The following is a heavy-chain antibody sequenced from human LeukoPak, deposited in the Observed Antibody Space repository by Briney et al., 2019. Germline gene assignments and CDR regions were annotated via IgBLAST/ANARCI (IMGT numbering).Heavy chain of an antibody. CDR2: IYYSGST. J-gene: IGHJ5*02. CDR3: ARRAPRARGYCSSTSCYNWFDP. V-gene: IGHV4-59*12. CDR1: GGSISSYY. Sequence: SETLSLTCTVSGGSISSYYWSWIRQPPGKGLEWIGYIYYSGSTNYNPSLKSRVTTSVDTSKNQFSLKLSSVTAANTAVYYCARRAPRARGYCSSTSCYNWFDPWGQGTLVTVSS. D-gene: IGHD2-2*01.